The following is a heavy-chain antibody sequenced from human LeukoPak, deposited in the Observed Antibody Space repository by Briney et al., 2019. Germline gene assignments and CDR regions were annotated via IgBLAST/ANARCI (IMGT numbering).Heavy chain of an antibody. CDR3: AREGKYHGDSAASFYY. D-gene: IGHD4-17*01. CDR2: IHYDRRDK. CDR1: RVTFSKYD. Sequence: PGGSLRLSCVASRVTFSKYDMHWVRQAPGKGLEWVSFIHYDRRDKFYKDSVKGRFTVSRDNSQNTVYLQMNSLRGADTALYYCAREGKYHGDSAASFYYWGQGTLVTVSS. J-gene: IGHJ4*02. V-gene: IGHV3-30*02.